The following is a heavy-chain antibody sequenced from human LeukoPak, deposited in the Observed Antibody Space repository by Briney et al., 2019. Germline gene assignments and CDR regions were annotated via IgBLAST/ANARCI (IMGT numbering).Heavy chain of an antibody. V-gene: IGHV3-23*01. J-gene: IGHJ4*02. CDR3: AKDSFRQYDFWSGYEGY. D-gene: IGHD3-3*01. Sequence: PGGSLRLSCAASGFTFSSYAMSWVRQAPGKGLEWVSAISGSGGSTYYADSVKGRFTISRDNSKNTLYLQMNSLRAEDTAVYYCAKDSFRQYDFWSGYEGYWGQGTLVTVSS. CDR1: GFTFSSYA. CDR2: ISGSGGST.